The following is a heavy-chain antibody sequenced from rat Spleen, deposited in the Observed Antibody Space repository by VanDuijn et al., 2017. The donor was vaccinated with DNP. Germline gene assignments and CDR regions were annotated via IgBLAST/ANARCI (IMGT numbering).Heavy chain of an antibody. Sequence: EVQLVESGGGLVQPGRSLKLSCAASGFTFSDYNMAWVRQAPKKGLEWVATISYDGSSTYYRDSVKGRFTISRDNERSTLYLQMNSLRSEDTATYFCARHYAYWGQGTLVTVSS. V-gene: IGHV5-7*01. J-gene: IGHJ3*01. CDR3: ARHYAY. CDR2: ISYDGSST. CDR1: GFTFSDYN.